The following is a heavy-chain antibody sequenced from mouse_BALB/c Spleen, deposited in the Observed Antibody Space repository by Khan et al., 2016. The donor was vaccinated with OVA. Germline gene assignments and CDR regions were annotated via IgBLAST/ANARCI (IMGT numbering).Heavy chain of an antibody. J-gene: IGHJ4*01. V-gene: IGHV9-3-1*01. CDR3: ARPPYFSYVLDN. Sequence: QIQLVQSGPELKKPGETVKISCKASGHTFTKYGMNWVTQAPGKGLKWMGWINTYTGEPAYADDFNGRFAFSLETSASTAYLQINNLKNEDTATYFCARPPYFSYVLDNWGQGTSVTVSS. D-gene: IGHD2-10*01. CDR1: GHTFTKYG. CDR2: INTYTGEP.